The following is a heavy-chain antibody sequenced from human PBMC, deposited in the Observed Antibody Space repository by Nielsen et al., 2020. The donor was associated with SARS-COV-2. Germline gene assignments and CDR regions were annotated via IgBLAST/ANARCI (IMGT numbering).Heavy chain of an antibody. CDR3: ARGGLGLSPPGY. Sequence: GESLKISCAASGFTFSTYWMHWVRQVPGKGLVWVSGINSDGGSTKYVDSVKGRFPISRDNAKNTLFLQMNSLRPEDTALYYCARGGLGLSPPGYWGQGTLVTVSS. CDR2: INSDGGST. V-gene: IGHV3-74*03. J-gene: IGHJ4*02. D-gene: IGHD3/OR15-3a*01. CDR1: GFTFSTYW.